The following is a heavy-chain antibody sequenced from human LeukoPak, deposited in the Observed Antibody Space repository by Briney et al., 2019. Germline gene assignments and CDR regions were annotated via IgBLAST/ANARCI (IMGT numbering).Heavy chain of an antibody. J-gene: IGHJ4*02. CDR3: AKENWGYNWKYDSSGSGINY. V-gene: IGHV3-23*01. D-gene: IGHD3-22*01. CDR2: ISGGGGST. Sequence: PGGSLRLSCAASDFNFITYAMSWVRQAPGKGLEWVSTISGGGGSTYYTDSVKGRFTISRDNSKNTLYLQMNSLRAEDTAIYYCAKENWGYNWKYDSSGSGINYWGQGTLVTVSS. CDR1: DFNFITYA.